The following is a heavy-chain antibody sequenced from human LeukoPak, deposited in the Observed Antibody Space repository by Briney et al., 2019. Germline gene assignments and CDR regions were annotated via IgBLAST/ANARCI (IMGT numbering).Heavy chain of an antibody. CDR1: GYTFTSYY. CDR2: INPSVGST. J-gene: IGHJ3*02. CDR3: ARGHMLLWFGELLGPGAFDI. V-gene: IGHV1-46*01. D-gene: IGHD3-10*01. Sequence: ASLKASCMASGYTFTSYYMHWVRQAPGQGLEWMGIINPSVGSTSYAQKFQGRVTMTRDTSTSTVYMELGSLRSEDTAVYYCARGHMLLWFGELLGPGAFDIWGQGTMVTVSS.